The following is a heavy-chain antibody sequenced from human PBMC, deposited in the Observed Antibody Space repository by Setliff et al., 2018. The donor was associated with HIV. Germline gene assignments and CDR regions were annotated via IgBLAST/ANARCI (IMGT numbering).Heavy chain of an antibody. CDR2: LNPNSHNT. D-gene: IGHD3-22*01. CDR3: ATARRDYYDRGRRSHYYMDV. CDR1: GYSFTGYY. V-gene: IGHV1-8*02. J-gene: IGHJ6*03. Sequence: GASVKVSCKASGYSFTGYYMHWVRQAPGQGLEWMGWLNPNSHNTGYAQKSQGRVAMTWDTSISTAYMVLSNLKSEDTAVYYCATARRDYYDRGRRSHYYMDVWGKGTTVTVSS.